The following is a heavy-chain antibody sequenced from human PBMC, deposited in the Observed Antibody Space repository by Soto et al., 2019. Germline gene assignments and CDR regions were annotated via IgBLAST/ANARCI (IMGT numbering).Heavy chain of an antibody. CDR2: ISYDGSNK. J-gene: IGHJ5*01. Sequence: SLRLSCAASGFTFSSYGMHWVRQAPGKGLEWVAVISYDGSNKYYADSVKGRFTISRDNSKNTLYLQMNSLRAEDTAVYYCASYYGGNSGGQGTLVTVSS. D-gene: IGHD4-17*01. V-gene: IGHV3-30*03. CDR3: ASYYGGNS. CDR1: GFTFSSYG.